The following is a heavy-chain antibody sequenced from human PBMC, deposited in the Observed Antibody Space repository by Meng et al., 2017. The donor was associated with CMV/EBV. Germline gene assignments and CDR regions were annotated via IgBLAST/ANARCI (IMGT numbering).Heavy chain of an antibody. V-gene: IGHV3-11*01. J-gene: IGHJ4*02. D-gene: IGHD2-15*01. CDR1: GFTFSDYY. Sequence: GESLKISCAASGFTFSDYYMSWIRQAPGKGLEWVSYISSSGSAIYYADSVKGRFTISRDNAKNSLYLQMNSLRAEDTAVYYCASIQWSRVYWGQGTLVTVSS. CDR3: ASIQWSRVY. CDR2: ISSSGSAI.